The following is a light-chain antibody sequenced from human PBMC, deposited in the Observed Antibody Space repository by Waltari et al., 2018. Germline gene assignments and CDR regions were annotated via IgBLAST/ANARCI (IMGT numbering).Light chain of an antibody. Sequence: DIQMTQSPSTLSASVGDRVAITCRASQSISNWLAWYQPKPGKAPNLLIYDASNLKGGVPSRFSGSGSGIEFTLTISSLQPDDFATYYCQQYENYSWTFGQGTKVELK. V-gene: IGKV1-5*01. CDR1: QSISNW. CDR3: QQYENYSWT. CDR2: DAS. J-gene: IGKJ1*01.